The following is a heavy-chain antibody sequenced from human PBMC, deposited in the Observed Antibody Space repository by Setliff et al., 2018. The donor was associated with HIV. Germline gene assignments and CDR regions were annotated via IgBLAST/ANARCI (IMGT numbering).Heavy chain of an antibody. D-gene: IGHD3-9*01. J-gene: IGHJ4*02. Sequence: GSLRLSCAASGLTLGDYGMVWVRQAPGKGLEWVSSISPSSVYLNYADSMKGRVTISRDNAKNSLYLQMNSLRAEDTAVYYCARENYDILTGYYDYWGQGALVTVSS. CDR3: ARENYDILTGYYDY. CDR1: GLTLGDYG. CDR2: ISPSSVYL. V-gene: IGHV3-21*06.